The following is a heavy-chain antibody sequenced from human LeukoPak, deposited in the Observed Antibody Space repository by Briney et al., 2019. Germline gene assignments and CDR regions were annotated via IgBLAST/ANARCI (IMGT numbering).Heavy chain of an antibody. CDR2: INSDGSST. D-gene: IGHD5-18*01. J-gene: IGHJ4*02. CDR1: GFTFSDYW. V-gene: IGHV3-74*01. CDR3: ASAIQLWSYIDY. Sequence: GGSLRLSCAASGFTFSDYWMHWVRQAPGKGLVWVSRINSDGSSTSYADSVKGRFTISRDNAKNTLYLQMNSLRAEDTAVYYCASAIQLWSYIDYWGQGTLVTVSS.